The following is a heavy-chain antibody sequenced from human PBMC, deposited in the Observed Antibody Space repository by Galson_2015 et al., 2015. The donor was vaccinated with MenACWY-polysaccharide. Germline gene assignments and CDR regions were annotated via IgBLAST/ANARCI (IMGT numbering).Heavy chain of an antibody. CDR2: TYYRSNWSS. V-gene: IGHV6-1*01. Sequence: CAISGDSVSSNTAAWNWIRQSPSRGLEWLGRTYYRSNWSSDYALSVRGRITINADTSKNQFSLQLNSVTPEDTAVYYCVRGGAADSLPVDPWRQGTLVAVCS. D-gene: IGHD2-15*01. CDR3: VRGGAADSLPVDP. CDR1: GDSVSSNTAA. J-gene: IGHJ5*02.